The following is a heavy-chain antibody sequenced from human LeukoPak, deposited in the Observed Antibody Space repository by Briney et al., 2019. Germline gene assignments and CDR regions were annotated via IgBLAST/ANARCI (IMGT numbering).Heavy chain of an antibody. V-gene: IGHV3-30-3*01. D-gene: IGHD5-24*01. Sequence: AGGSLRLSCAASGFTFSDYARHWVRQAPGKGLEWVTLISYNGVNKYYADSVKGRFTISRDNSKNTLYLQMDSLRAEDTAVYYCARAKDGTNILDYWGQGTLVTVSS. J-gene: IGHJ4*02. CDR1: GFTFSDYA. CDR3: ARAKDGTNILDY. CDR2: ISYNGVNK.